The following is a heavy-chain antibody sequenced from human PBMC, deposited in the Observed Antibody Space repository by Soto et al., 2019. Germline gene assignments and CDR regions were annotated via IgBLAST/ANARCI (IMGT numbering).Heavy chain of an antibody. CDR2: ISYDGSNK. V-gene: IGHV3-30-3*01. Sequence: QVQLVESGRGVVQPGRSLRLSCAASGFTFSSYAMHWVRQAPGRGLEWVAVISYDGSNKYYGDSVKGRFTISRDNSKNTLYLQMNSLTTEDTAMYYCARHDYGGNTHYWYFDLWGRGTLVTVSS. CDR3: ARHDYGGNTHYWYFDL. D-gene: IGHD4-17*01. J-gene: IGHJ2*01. CDR1: GFTFSSYA.